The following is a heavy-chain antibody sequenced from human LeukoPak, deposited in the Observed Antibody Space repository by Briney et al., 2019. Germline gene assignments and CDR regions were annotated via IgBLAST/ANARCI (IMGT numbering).Heavy chain of an antibody. D-gene: IGHD6-13*01. CDR1: GGSISSGSYY. CDR2: VYTSGST. CDR3: ARDREQQLARGWFDP. J-gene: IGHJ5*02. Sequence: SETLSLTCTVSGGSISSGSYYWSWIRQPAGKGLEWIGRVYTSGSTNYNPSLKSRVTISVDTSKNQFFLKLSSVTAADTAVYYCARDREQQLARGWFDPWGQGTLVTVSS. V-gene: IGHV4-61*02.